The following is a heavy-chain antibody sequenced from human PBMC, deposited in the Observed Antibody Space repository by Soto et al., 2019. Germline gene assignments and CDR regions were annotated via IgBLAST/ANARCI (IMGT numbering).Heavy chain of an antibody. D-gene: IGHD6-19*01. J-gene: IGHJ4*02. CDR2: IYWDDDN. CDR1: GFSLTSYAVG. CDR3: AHGSGWLFDF. V-gene: IGHV2-5*02. Sequence: QITLKESGPTLVKPTQTLTLTCTFSGFSLTSYAVGVGWFRQPPGKALEWLALIYWDDDNHYSPSLKSRLTFTKDTSKNQVVLRMTNMDPADTATYCCAHGSGWLFDFWGQGTLVTVSS.